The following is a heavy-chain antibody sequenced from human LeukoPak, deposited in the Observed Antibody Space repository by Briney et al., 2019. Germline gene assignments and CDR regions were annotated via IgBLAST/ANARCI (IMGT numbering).Heavy chain of an antibody. Sequence: GRTLRLSCAASVLTVSSNYMSWARQAPGKGLVWVSVIYSSGSTYYADSVKGRFTISRDNSKNTLYLQMNSLRVEDTAEYYCARWGGLNVDYWGQGTLVTVSS. D-gene: IGHD3-16*01. CDR1: VLTVSSNY. V-gene: IGHV3-66*01. CDR2: IYSSGST. CDR3: ARWGGLNVDY. J-gene: IGHJ4*02.